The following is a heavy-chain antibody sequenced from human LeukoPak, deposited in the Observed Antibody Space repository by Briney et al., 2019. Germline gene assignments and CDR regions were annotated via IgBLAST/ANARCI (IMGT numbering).Heavy chain of an antibody. CDR2: INWNGGST. D-gene: IGHD3-10*01. CDR3: ARRDYYGSGSPDY. CDR1: GFTFSSYE. Sequence: GGSLRLSCAASGFTFSSYEMNWVRQAPGKGLEWVSGINWNGGSTGYADSVKGRFTISRDNAKNSLYLQMNSLRAEDTALYYCARRDYYGSGSPDYWGQGTLVTVSS. V-gene: IGHV3-20*04. J-gene: IGHJ4*02.